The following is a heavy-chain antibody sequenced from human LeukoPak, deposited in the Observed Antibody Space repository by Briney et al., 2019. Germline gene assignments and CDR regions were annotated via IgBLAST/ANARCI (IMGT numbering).Heavy chain of an antibody. CDR3: AREAVAGKIDY. CDR1: GFTFSSYS. D-gene: IGHD6-19*01. Sequence: PGGSLRLSCAASGFTFSSYSMTWVRQAPGKGLEWVSSISSSSSYIYYADSVKGRFTISRDNAKNSLYLQMNSLRAEDTAVYYCAREAVAGKIDYWGQGTLVTVSS. CDR2: ISSSSSYI. V-gene: IGHV3-21*01. J-gene: IGHJ4*02.